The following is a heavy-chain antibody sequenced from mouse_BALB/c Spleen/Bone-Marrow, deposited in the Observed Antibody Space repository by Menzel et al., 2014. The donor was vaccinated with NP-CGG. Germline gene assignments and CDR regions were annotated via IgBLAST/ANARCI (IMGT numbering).Heavy chain of an antibody. CDR2: INPESSTI. CDR3: ARLTYYGLSDY. CDR1: GFDFSRYW. Sequence: VQLKQSGGGLVQPGGSLELPCTASGFDFSRYWMSWVRQAPGKGLQWIGEINPESSTINYTPSLKDKFIISRDNAKNTLYLQMNKVRSEDTALYYCARLTYYGLSDYWGQGTTLTVSS. D-gene: IGHD1-2*01. V-gene: IGHV4-1*02. J-gene: IGHJ2*01.